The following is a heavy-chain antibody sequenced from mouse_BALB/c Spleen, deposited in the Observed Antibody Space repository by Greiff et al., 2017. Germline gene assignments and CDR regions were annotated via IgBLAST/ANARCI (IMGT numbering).Heavy chain of an antibody. J-gene: IGHJ4*01. Sequence: EVMLVESGGGLVKPGGSLKLSCAASGFTFSSYAMSWVRQTPEKRLEWVASISSGGSTYYPDSVKGRFTISRDNARNILYLQMSSLRSEDTAMYYCARNYDYDGSLYAMDYWGQGTSVTVSS. CDR3: ARNYDYDGSLYAMDY. D-gene: IGHD2-4*01. CDR1: GFTFSSYA. CDR2: ISSGGST. V-gene: IGHV5-6-5*01.